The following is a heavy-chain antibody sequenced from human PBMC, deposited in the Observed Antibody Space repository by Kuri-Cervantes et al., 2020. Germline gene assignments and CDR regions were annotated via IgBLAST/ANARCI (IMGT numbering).Heavy chain of an antibody. J-gene: IGHJ4*02. D-gene: IGHD7-27*01. V-gene: IGHV3-30*03. CDR1: GFTFSSYG. CDR3: ARDLGGSEGVNWGSDY. Sequence: LSLTCAASGFTFSSYGMHWVRQAPGKGLEWVAVISYDGSNKYYADSVKGRFTISRDNSKNTLYLQMNSLRAEDTAVYYCARDLGGSEGVNWGSDYWGQGTLVTVSS. CDR2: ISYDGSNK.